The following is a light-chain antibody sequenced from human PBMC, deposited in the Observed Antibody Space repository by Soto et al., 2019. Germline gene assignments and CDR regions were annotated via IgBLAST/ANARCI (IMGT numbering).Light chain of an antibody. CDR1: QSVSSSY. J-gene: IGKJ5*01. V-gene: IGKV3-20*01. CDR2: GAS. CDR3: QQYDTSPIT. Sequence: EIVLTQSPGTLSLSPGERATLSCRASQSVSSSYLAWYQQKPGQAPRLLIYGASSRATGIPDRFSGSGSGTDFTLTISRLEPDDFAVYYCQQYDTSPITIGQGTRLEIK.